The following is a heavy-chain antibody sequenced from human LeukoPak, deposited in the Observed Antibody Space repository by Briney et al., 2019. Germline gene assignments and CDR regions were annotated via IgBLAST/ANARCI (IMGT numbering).Heavy chain of an antibody. J-gene: IGHJ4*02. V-gene: IGHV4-59*01. CDR1: GASINDYY. CDR2: VYHTGTS. CDR3: TRVVNGGHFDY. Sequence: SETLSLTCSVSGASINDYYWTWIRQPPGKGLEWIGYVYHTGTSGYHPSLKSRVAMSLGTSKNQVSLKLSSVTAADTAVYFCTRVVNGGHFDYWGQGTLVTVSS. D-gene: IGHD2-8*01.